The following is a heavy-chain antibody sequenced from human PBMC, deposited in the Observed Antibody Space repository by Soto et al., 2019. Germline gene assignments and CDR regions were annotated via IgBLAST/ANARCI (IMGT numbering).Heavy chain of an antibody. CDR1: GYTFTSYA. J-gene: IGHJ6*02. CDR2: INAGNGNT. Sequence: GASVKVSCKASGYTFTSYAMHWVRQAPGQRLEWMGWINAGNGNTKYSQKFQGRVTITRDTSASTAYMELSSLRSEDTAVYYCARGYYDILTGYYYYGMDVWGQGTTVTVSS. V-gene: IGHV1-3*01. CDR3: ARGYYDILTGYYYYGMDV. D-gene: IGHD3-9*01.